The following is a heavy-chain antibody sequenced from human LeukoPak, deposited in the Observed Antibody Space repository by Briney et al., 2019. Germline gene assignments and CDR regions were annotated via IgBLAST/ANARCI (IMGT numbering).Heavy chain of an antibody. V-gene: IGHV3-23*01. CDR1: GFTFNTYA. CDR2: IGAAGTT. Sequence: HPGGSLRLSCAASGFTFNTYAMSWVRQAPGKGLEWVSTIGAAGTTLYADSVKGRATISRDNSKNTLYLQMNSLRAEDTAVYYCAKRSVSTSYYFDYWGQGTLVTVSS. J-gene: IGHJ4*02. D-gene: IGHD1-1*01. CDR3: AKRSVSTSYYFDY.